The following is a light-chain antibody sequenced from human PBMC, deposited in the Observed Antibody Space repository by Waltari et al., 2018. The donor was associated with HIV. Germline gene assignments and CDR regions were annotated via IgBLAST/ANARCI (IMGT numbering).Light chain of an antibody. CDR2: AAS. V-gene: IGKV1-9*01. CDR3: QQLSSYPFT. J-gene: IGKJ4*01. CDR1: QGILTY. Sequence: DIQLSQSPSFLSASVGDRVTITCRASQGILTYLTWYQQKPGKAPKILISAASTLQSGAPSRFSGTGSGTEFILTISSLQPEDFATYYCQQLSSYPFTFGGGTKVEIK.